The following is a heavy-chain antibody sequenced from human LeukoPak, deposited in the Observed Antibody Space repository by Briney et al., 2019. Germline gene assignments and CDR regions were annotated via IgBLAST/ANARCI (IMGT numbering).Heavy chain of an antibody. CDR2: MSHDGSNK. Sequence: PGGSLRLSCADSGFTFSSYAMQWVRQAPGKGLEWVADMSHDGSNKYYGDSVKGRFTISRDNSKNTLYLQMNSLRAEDTAVYYCAKLDSSGWSRPFDYWGQGTLVTVSS. CDR3: AKLDSSGWSRPFDY. V-gene: IGHV3-30*18. J-gene: IGHJ4*02. D-gene: IGHD6-19*01. CDR1: GFTFSSYA.